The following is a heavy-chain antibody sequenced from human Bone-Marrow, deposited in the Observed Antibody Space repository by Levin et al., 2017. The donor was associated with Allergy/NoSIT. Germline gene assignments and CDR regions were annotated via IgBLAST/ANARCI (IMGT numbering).Heavy chain of an antibody. CDR1: GYTFTSYG. CDR3: ARDNSGGSWSWFDP. D-gene: IGHD3-10*01. J-gene: IGHJ5*02. Sequence: EASVKVSCKASGYTFTSYGISWVRQAPGQGLEWMGWISAYNGNTNYAEKVQGRITMTTDTSTSTAYMELRSLRSDDTAVYYCARDNSGGSWSWFDPWGQGTLVTVSS. CDR2: ISAYNGNT. V-gene: IGHV1-18*01.